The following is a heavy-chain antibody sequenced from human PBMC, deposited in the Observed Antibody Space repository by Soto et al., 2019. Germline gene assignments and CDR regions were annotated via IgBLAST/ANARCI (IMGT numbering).Heavy chain of an antibody. CDR3: ARGVKAAYYYDSSGYRYFDY. CDR1: GWTFSAYY. V-gene: IGHV4-34*01. D-gene: IGHD3-22*01. J-gene: IGHJ4*02. CDR2: INHSGST. Sequence: SDALSHTYLHSGWTFSAYYWSRIRQPPGEGLEWIGEINHSGSTNYNPSLKSRVTISVDMSKNQFSLKLSSVTAADTAVYYCARGVKAAYYYDSSGYRYFDYWGQG.